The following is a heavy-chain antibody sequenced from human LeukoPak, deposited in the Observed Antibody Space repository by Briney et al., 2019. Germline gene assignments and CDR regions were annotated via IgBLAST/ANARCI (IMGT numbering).Heavy chain of an antibody. J-gene: IGHJ4*02. Sequence: SETLSLTCSVSGGSIGNSTFYWGWIRQPPGKGLEWIGNIYYGGNTYYNPSLKDRVAISIDTPKNQFSLKMTSVTAADTAVYYCARVYDSSGYLGYWGQGTLVTVSS. CDR1: GGSIGNSTFY. D-gene: IGHD3-22*01. CDR2: IYYGGNT. CDR3: ARVYDSSGYLGY. V-gene: IGHV4-39*07.